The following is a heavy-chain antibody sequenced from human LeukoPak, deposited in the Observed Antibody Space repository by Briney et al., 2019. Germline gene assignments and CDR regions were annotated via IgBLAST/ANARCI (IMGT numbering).Heavy chain of an antibody. Sequence: GGSLRLSCEASGFTFSSYSMNWVRQAPGKGLEWVSSISSSSSYIYYADSVKGRFTISRDNAKNSLYLQMNSLRAEDTAVYYCARGEAANRDPWGQGTLVTVSS. D-gene: IGHD6-13*01. CDR2: ISSSSSYI. J-gene: IGHJ5*02. V-gene: IGHV3-21*01. CDR1: GFTFSSYS. CDR3: ARGEAANRDP.